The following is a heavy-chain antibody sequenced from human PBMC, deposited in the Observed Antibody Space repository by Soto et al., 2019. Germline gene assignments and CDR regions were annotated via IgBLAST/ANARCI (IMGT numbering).Heavy chain of an antibody. CDR3: ARDGGRHSGGIDY. Sequence: QVQLVQSGAEVKKPGSSVKVSCKASGGTFSSYSINWVRQAPGQGLEWMGEIIPIFGTANYAQKFQGRVTITADESTSTADMELSSLRSEDTAVYYCARDGGRHSGGIDYWCQGTLVTVSS. V-gene: IGHV1-69*01. D-gene: IGHD1-26*01. CDR1: GGTFSSYS. J-gene: IGHJ4*02. CDR2: IIPIFGTA.